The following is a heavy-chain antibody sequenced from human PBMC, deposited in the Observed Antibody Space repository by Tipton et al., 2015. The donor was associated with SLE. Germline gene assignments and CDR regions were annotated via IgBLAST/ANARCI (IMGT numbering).Heavy chain of an antibody. D-gene: IGHD4-11*01. V-gene: IGHV4-39*01. CDR3: ARHHYSNYFDY. J-gene: IGHJ4*02. CDR1: GGSLSSGSYY. CDR2: VYYTGRT. Sequence: TLSLTCTVSGGSLSSGSYYWTWIRQPPGKGLEWIGTVYYTGRTYYNPSLKGRVTISIDTAKNQFSLKLSSVTAADTAVYYCARHHYSNYFDYWGQGTLVTVSS.